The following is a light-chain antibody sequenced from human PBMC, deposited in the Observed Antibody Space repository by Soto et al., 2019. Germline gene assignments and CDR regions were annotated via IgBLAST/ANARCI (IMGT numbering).Light chain of an antibody. CDR3: SSYTSSSTLV. V-gene: IGLV2-8*01. J-gene: IGLJ2*01. CDR1: SSDVGAYNF. Sequence: QSALTQPPSASGSPGQSVTISCTGTSSDVGAYNFVSWFQQHPGKAPKLMIYDVSKRPSGVPDRFSGSKSDNTASLTVYGLQAEDEGDYYCSSYTSSSTLVFGGGTKLTVL. CDR2: DVS.